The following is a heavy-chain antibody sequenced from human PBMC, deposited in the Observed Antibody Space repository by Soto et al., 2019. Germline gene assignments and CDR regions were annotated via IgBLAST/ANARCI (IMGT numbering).Heavy chain of an antibody. Sequence: QITLKESGSTLVIPTQTLTLTCTFSGFSLNTRGVGVGWIRQPPGKAVEWCALISWDGEKRYSPTLKSRLTITKDTSENQVVLTMTNMDPVDTATYSCAHSRGDLLTGHDYFDYWGQGTLVTVSS. CDR3: AHSRGDLLTGHDYFDY. J-gene: IGHJ4*02. CDR2: ISWDGEK. V-gene: IGHV2-5*02. CDR1: GFSLNTRGVG. D-gene: IGHD3-9*01.